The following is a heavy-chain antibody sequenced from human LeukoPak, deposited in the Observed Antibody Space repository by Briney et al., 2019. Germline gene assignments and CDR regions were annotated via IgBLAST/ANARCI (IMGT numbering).Heavy chain of an antibody. J-gene: IGHJ4*02. CDR3: ARGLIDGYNSHSLDY. Sequence: SETLSLTCTVSGGSISSGTYYWGWIRQPPGKGLEWIVSIYYSGSTYYTPSLKSRVIISLDTSKNQFSLKLSSVTAADTAVYFCARGLIDGYNSHSLDYWGQGTLVTVSS. CDR2: IYYSGST. V-gene: IGHV4-39*07. D-gene: IGHD5-24*01. CDR1: GGSISSGTYY.